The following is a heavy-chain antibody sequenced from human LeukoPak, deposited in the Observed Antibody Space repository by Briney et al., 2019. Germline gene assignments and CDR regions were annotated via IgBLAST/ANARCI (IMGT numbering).Heavy chain of an antibody. Sequence: ASVTVSCKTSGYTFTGYHIHWVRQAPGQGLEWMGRINPNTGGTNYAQKFQGRVTMTRDTSTSTTYMELSSLRSDGTAVYYCAREWELLSYYYYAVDVWGQGTTVTVSS. CDR3: AREWELLSYYYYAVDV. J-gene: IGHJ6*02. CDR1: GYTFTGYH. CDR2: INPNTGGT. D-gene: IGHD1-26*01. V-gene: IGHV1-2*06.